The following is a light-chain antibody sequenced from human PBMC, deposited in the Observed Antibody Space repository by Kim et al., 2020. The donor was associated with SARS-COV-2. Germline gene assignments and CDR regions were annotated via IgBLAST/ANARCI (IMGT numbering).Light chain of an antibody. V-gene: IGKV3-20*01. CDR1: QRISNNN. J-gene: IGKJ4*02. CDR2: DAA. Sequence: SAGARATLSCSASQRISNNNLAWYQKKYGQAPRLLIYDAASRASGIPDRFSGSGSGTDFTLTISRLEPEDFGEYYCQQYGTAPLTFGGGTKVDIK. CDR3: QQYGTAPLT.